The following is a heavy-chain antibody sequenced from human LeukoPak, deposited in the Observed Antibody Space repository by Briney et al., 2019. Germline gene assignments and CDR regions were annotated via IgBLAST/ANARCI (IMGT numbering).Heavy chain of an antibody. CDR3: AKYYYDSSGYYDAAPLDY. J-gene: IGHJ4*02. CDR2: ISDNAYTT. V-gene: IGHV3-23*01. D-gene: IGHD3-22*01. Sequence: PGGSLRLSCAASGFTFSTYAMSWVRQAPGRGLEWVSSISDNAYTTYYADSVRGRFTISRDNSKNTLYLQMIGLRAEDTAIYFCAKYYYDSSGYYDAAPLDYWGQGTLVTVFS. CDR1: GFTFSTYA.